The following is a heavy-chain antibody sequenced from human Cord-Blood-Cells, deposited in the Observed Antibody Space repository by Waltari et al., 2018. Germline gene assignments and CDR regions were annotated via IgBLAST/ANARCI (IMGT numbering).Heavy chain of an antibody. D-gene: IGHD6-13*01. CDR2: IYHSGST. J-gene: IGHJ4*02. CDR3: ARSPTGIAAFYYVDY. V-gene: IGHV4-4*02. Sequence: QVQLQASGPGLVKPSGTLSLTCAVSGGSISSCNWWSWVRRPPGKGLDWIVEIYHSGSTNYNPSLKSRVTISVDKSKNQFSLKLSSVTAADTAVYYCARSPTGIAAFYYVDYWGQGTLVTVSS. CDR1: GGSISSCNW.